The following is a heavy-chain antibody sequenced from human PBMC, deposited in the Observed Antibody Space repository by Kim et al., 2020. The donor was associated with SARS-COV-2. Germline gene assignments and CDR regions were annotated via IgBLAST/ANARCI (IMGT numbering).Heavy chain of an antibody. CDR1: VGTFSTYL. CDR3: ARDMGVAAAGYFHY. CDR2: ILPVLGTT. D-gene: IGHD6-13*01. Sequence: SVKVSCKASVGTFSTYLVSWLRQAPGQGPEWLGRILPVLGTTDYAQKFQDRVTINADKSTGTAYMELRSLRFEDTAVYYCARDMGVAAAGYFHYWGQGTQVTVSS. V-gene: IGHV1-69*08. J-gene: IGHJ4*02.